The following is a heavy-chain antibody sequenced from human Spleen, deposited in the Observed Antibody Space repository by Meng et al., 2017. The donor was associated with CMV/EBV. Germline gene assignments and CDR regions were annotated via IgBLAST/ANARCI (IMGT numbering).Heavy chain of an antibody. CDR3: ARTRIAPTGPEYNWNDVEDY. Sequence: ASVKVSCKASGYTFTSDGISWVRQAPGQGLEWMGWISGYNGNTNSAQNLQGRVTMTTDTSTSTAYMALRSLRSDDTAVYYCARTRIAPTGPEYNWNDVEDYWGQGTLVTVSS. V-gene: IGHV1-18*01. CDR1: GYTFTSDG. CDR2: ISGYNGNT. J-gene: IGHJ4*02. D-gene: IGHD1-20*01.